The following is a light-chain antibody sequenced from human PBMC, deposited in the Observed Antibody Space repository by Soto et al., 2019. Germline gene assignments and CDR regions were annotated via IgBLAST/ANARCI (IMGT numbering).Light chain of an antibody. CDR3: CSYTGSSTLI. CDR1: STDVGDYNY. Sequence: QSALTQPRSVSGSPGQSVTISCTGTSTDVGDYNYVSWYQQHPGKAPKLMLYDVNKRPSGLPDRFSGSKSGNTASLTISGLQAEDEADYYCCSYTGSSTLIFGGGTKVTVL. J-gene: IGLJ2*01. CDR2: DVN. V-gene: IGLV2-11*01.